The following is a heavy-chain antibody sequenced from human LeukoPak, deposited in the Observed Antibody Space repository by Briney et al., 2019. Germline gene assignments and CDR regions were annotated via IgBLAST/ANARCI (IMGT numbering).Heavy chain of an antibody. CDR2: ISYDGSNK. Sequence: GRSLRLSCAASGFTFSSYAMHWVRQAPGKGLEWVAVISYDGSNKYYADSVKGRFTISRDNSKNTLYLQMNSLRAEDTAVYYCARLGAMVPDYWGQGTLVTVSS. D-gene: IGHD5-18*01. J-gene: IGHJ4*02. CDR1: GFTFSSYA. CDR3: ARLGAMVPDY. V-gene: IGHV3-30*04.